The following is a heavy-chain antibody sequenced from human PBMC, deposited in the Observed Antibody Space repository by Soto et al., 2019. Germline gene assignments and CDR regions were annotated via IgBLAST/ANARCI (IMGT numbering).Heavy chain of an antibody. V-gene: IGHV4-31*03. CDR2: IYYSGTT. CDR3: ARDDYGGNSGAFDI. J-gene: IGHJ3*02. Sequence: LSLTCTVSGGSISTGGSYWSWIRQHPGKGLEWIGHIYYSGTTSYNPSLKSRVAISINTSNNQFSLRLSSVTAADTAVYYCARDDYGGNSGAFDIWGQGTMVTVSS. D-gene: IGHD4-17*01. CDR1: GGSISTGGSY.